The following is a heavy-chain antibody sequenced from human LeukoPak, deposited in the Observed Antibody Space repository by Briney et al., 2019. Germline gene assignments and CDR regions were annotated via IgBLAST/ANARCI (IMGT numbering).Heavy chain of an antibody. CDR3: ARDLYDSSDYYYAGYAY. V-gene: IGHV3-21*01. J-gene: IGHJ4*02. D-gene: IGHD3-22*01. CDR1: GGSISSYY. CDR2: ISSSSSYI. Sequence: ETLSLTCTVSGGSISSYYWSWIRQPPGKGLEWVSSISSSSSYIYYADSVKGRFTISRDNAKNSLYLQMNSLRAEDTAVYYCARDLYDSSDYYYAGYAYWGQGTLVTVSS.